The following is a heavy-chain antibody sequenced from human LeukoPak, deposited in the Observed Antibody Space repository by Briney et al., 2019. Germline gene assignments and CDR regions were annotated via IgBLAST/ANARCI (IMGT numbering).Heavy chain of an antibody. J-gene: IGHJ3*02. CDR2: IYSGGIT. CDR3: ARDGPGRYSSSWHGGAFDI. D-gene: IGHD6-13*01. V-gene: IGHV3-53*01. CDR1: GFTVSSSY. Sequence: HPGGSLRLSCAASGFTVSSSYVSWVRRAPGKGLEWVSVIYSGGITYYADSVKGRFTFSRDNSKNTLYLQMNSLRDDDTAVYYCARDGPGRYSSSWHGGAFDIWGQGTMVTVSS.